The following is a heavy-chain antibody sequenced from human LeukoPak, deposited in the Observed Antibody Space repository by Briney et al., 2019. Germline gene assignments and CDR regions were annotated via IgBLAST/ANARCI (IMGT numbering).Heavy chain of an antibody. CDR2: INHSGST. D-gene: IGHD6-19*01. J-gene: IGHJ4*02. CDR3: ASFLPTSRGWYYFDY. V-gene: IGHV4-34*01. Sequence: SETLSLTCAVYGGSFSGYYWSWIRQPPGKRLEWIGEINHSGSTNYNPSLKSRVTISVDTSKNQFSLKLSSVTAADTAVYYCASFLPTSRGWYYFDYWGQGTLVTVSS. CDR1: GGSFSGYY.